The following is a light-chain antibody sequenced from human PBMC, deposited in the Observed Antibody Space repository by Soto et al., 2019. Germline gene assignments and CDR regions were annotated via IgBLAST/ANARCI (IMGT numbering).Light chain of an antibody. CDR3: SSYTSSSTLLSV. Sequence: QSALAQPASVSGSPGQSITISCTGTTSDIGSHTYVSWYQQYPGRAPKLMLYEVSYRPSGVSNRFSGSKSGNTASLTISGLQAGDEADYYCSSYTSSSTLLSVFGTGTKLTVL. CDR1: TSDIGSHTY. CDR2: EVS. J-gene: IGLJ1*01. V-gene: IGLV2-14*01.